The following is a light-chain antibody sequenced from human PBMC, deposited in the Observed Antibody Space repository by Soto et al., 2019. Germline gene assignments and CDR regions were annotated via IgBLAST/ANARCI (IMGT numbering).Light chain of an antibody. CDR2: GAS. V-gene: IGKV1-6*01. Sequence: AIQMTQSPSSLSASVGDRVTITCRASQDISADVGWYQQTPGKAPKLLISGASRLQSGVPSRFSGSGSGAAFTLTITSLRPEDSATYYCLQNHHYPRTFGQGTKVEI. CDR1: QDISAD. CDR3: LQNHHYPRT. J-gene: IGKJ1*01.